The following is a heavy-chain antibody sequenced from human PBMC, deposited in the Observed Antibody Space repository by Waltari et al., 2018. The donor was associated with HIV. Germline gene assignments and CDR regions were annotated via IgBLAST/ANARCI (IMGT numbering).Heavy chain of an antibody. D-gene: IGHD3-10*01. V-gene: IGHV3-74*01. CDR2: SNIDGRTR. CDR3: SRDTFGEYDC. CDR1: GASVPNYW. J-gene: IGHJ4*02. Sequence: EVQLVQSGGGLIKPGGSLRLSCAASGASVPNYWMHWVRQRPGKGLVGCSGSNIDGRTRDYADSVKGRFIISRDSAKNTLSLQMNSLREEDTAVYYCSRDTFGEYDCWGQGALVTVSS.